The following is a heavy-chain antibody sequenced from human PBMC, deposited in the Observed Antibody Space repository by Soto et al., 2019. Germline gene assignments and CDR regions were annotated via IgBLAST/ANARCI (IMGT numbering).Heavy chain of an antibody. V-gene: IGHV1-69*01. J-gene: IGHJ4*02. CDR3: ARPAPHSTMIVHPLYFDY. CDR1: GGTFSSYA. Sequence: QVQLVQSGAEVKKPGSSVKVSCKASGGTFSSYAISWVRQAPGQGLEWMGGIIPIFGTANYAQKFQGRVTITADESTRTAYMELSSLRSEDTAVYYCARPAPHSTMIVHPLYFDYWGQGTLVTVSS. CDR2: IIPIFGTA. D-gene: IGHD3-22*01.